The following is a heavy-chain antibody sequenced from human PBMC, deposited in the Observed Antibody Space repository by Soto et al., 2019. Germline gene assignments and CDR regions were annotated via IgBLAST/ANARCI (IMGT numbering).Heavy chain of an antibody. CDR1: GFTFSSYG. V-gene: IGHV3-30*18. CDR2: ISYDGSNK. D-gene: IGHD2-15*01. CDR3: AKALPPKDLVVVGAATPLVEDYYGMDV. Sequence: QVQLVESGGGVVQPGRSLRLSCAASGFTFSSYGMHWVRQAPGKGLEWVAVISYDGSNKYYADSVKGRFTISRDNSTNPRDLQMNSLRAEDTAVYSCAKALPPKDLVVVGAATPLVEDYYGMDVWGQGTTVTVSS. J-gene: IGHJ6*02.